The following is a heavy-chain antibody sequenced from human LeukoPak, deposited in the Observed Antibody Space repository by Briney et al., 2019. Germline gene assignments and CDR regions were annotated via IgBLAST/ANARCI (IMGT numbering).Heavy chain of an antibody. Sequence: ASVKVSCKASGYTFTSYDINWVRQATGQGLEWMGWMNPNSGNTGYAQKFQGRVTMTRNTSISTAYMELSSLRSEDTAVYYCARSRAAATKKRGYYYYCMDVWGKGTTVTVSS. CDR1: GYTFTSYD. D-gene: IGHD6-13*01. CDR2: MNPNSGNT. CDR3: ARSRAAATKKRGYYYYCMDV. V-gene: IGHV1-8*01. J-gene: IGHJ6*03.